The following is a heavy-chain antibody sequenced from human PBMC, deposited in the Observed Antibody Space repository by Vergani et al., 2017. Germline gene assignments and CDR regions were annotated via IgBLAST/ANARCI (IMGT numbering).Heavy chain of an antibody. CDR2: IGTAGDT. J-gene: IGHJ4*02. CDR3: AKDSLGYSSGYLGGYFDY. Sequence: EVQLVESGGGLVQPGGSLRLSCAASGFTFSSYDMHWVRQATGKGLEWVSAIGTAGDTYYPGSVKGRFTISRENAKNSLYLQMNSLRAGDTAVYYCAKDSLGYSSGYLGGYFDYWGQGTLVTVSS. V-gene: IGHV3-13*01. CDR1: GFTFSSYD. D-gene: IGHD3-22*01.